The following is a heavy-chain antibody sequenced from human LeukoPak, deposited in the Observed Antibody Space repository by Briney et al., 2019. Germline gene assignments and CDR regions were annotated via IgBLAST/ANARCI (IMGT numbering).Heavy chain of an antibody. V-gene: IGHV3-30*18. CDR2: ISYGGSNK. CDR3: AKEYCSSTSCYGGMDV. D-gene: IGHD2-2*01. CDR1: GFTFSSYG. J-gene: IGHJ6*02. Sequence: GGSLRLSCAASGFTFSSYGMHWVRQAPGKGLEWVAVISYGGSNKYYADSVKGRFTISRDNSKNTLYLQMNSLRAEDTAVYYCAKEYCSSTSCYGGMDVWGQGTTVTVSS.